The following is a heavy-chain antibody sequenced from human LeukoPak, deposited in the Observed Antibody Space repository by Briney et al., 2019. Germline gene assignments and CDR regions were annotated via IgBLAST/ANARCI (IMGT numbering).Heavy chain of an antibody. CDR1: GFIFSSYA. Sequence: GGSLRLSCAASGFIFSSYAMSWVRQPPGKGLEWVSAVSGSGGSTYYADSVKGRFTISRDNSKNTLYLQMNSLRAEDTAVYYCAKGAGYCSGGSCYYISVTLGDAFDIWGQGTMVTVSS. D-gene: IGHD2-15*01. CDR3: AKGAGYCSGGSCYYISVTLGDAFDI. V-gene: IGHV3-23*01. J-gene: IGHJ3*02. CDR2: VSGSGGST.